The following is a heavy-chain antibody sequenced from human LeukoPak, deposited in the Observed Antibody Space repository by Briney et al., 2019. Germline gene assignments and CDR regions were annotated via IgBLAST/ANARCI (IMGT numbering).Heavy chain of an antibody. CDR2: ISSSSSYI. D-gene: IGHD5-18*01. CDR3: ARERYSYGLIYFDY. J-gene: IGHJ4*02. V-gene: IGHV3-21*01. CDR1: GFTFSSYS. Sequence: GGSLRLSCAASGFTFSSYSMKWVRQAPGKGLEWVSSISSSSSYIYYADSLKGRFTISRDNAKNSLYLQLNSLRAEDTAVYYCARERYSYGLIYFDYWGQGTLVTVSS.